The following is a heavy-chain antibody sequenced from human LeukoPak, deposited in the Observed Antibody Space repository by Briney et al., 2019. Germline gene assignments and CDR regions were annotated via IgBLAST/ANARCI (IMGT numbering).Heavy chain of an antibody. J-gene: IGHJ4*02. Sequence: GGSLRLSCAASGFTFSSYGMHWVRQAPGKGLEWVAVIWYDGSNKYYADSVKGRFTISRDNSKNTLYLQMNSLRAEDTAVYYCAKVPRITIFGVVIYYFDYWGQGTLVTVSS. D-gene: IGHD3-3*01. CDR3: AKVPRITIFGVVIYYFDY. CDR1: GFTFSSYG. V-gene: IGHV3-33*06. CDR2: IWYDGSNK.